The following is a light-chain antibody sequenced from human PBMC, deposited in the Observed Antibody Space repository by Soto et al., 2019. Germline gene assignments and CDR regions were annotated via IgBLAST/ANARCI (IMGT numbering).Light chain of an antibody. CDR1: SSDVGGYNY. CDR2: DVT. CDR3: ASYTSSDTVI. J-gene: IGLJ2*01. V-gene: IGLV2-14*01. Sequence: QSALTQPASVSGSPGQSITISCTGTSSDVGGYNYVSWYQHHPGKAPKLMINDVTSRPSDVSSRFSGSKSGNTASLTISGLQAEDEAEYYCASYTSSDTVIFGGGTKLTVL.